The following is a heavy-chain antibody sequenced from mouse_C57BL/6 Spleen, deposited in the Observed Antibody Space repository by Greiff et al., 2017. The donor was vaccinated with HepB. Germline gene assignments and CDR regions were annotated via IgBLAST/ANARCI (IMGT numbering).Heavy chain of an antibody. CDR1: GFTFSDYG. CDR2: ISSGSSTI. CDR3: ARGTTVVAIYWYFDV. Sequence: DVMLVESGGGLVKPGGSLKLSCAASGFTFSDYGMHWVRQAPEKGLEWVAYISSGSSTIYYADTVKGRFTISRDNAKNTLFLQMTSLRSEDTAMYYCARGTTVVAIYWYFDVWGTGTTVTVSS. V-gene: IGHV5-17*01. D-gene: IGHD1-1*01. J-gene: IGHJ1*03.